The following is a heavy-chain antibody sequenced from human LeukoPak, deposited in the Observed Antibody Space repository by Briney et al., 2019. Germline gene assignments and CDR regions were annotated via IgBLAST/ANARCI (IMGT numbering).Heavy chain of an antibody. D-gene: IGHD2-15*01. CDR2: MSGSGGNT. CDR3: AKCSPYGMDV. CDR1: GFTFSNYA. V-gene: IGHV3-23*01. J-gene: IGHJ6*02. Sequence: GGSLRLSCAASGFTFSNYAMSWVRQAPGRGLEWVSSMSGSGGNTYYADSVTGWFTISRDNSKNTLYLQMNSLRAEDTAVYYCAKCSPYGMDVWGQGTTVTVSS.